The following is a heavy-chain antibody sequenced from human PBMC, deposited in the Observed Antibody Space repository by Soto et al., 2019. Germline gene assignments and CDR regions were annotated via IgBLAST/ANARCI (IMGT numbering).Heavy chain of an antibody. V-gene: IGHV4-59*01. J-gene: IGHJ4*02. CDR1: GGSISSYY. Sequence: SETLSLTCTVSGGSISSYYWSWIRQPPGKGLEWIGYIYYSGSTNYNPSLKSRVTISVDTSKNQFSLKLSSVTAADTAVYYCARENMVRGAFDYWGQGTLVTVSS. CDR3: ARENMVRGAFDY. CDR2: IYYSGST. D-gene: IGHD3-10*01.